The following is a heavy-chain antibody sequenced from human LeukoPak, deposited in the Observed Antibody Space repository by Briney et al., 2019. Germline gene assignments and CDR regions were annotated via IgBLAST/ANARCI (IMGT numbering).Heavy chain of an antibody. CDR2: IKQDGSEK. J-gene: IGHJ6*03. CDR3: ARRPLAAAGPYYYYYMDV. V-gene: IGHV3-7*01. Sequence: GGSLRLSCAASGFTFSSYWMSWVRQAPGKGLEWVANIKQDGSEKYYVDSVKGRFTISRDNAKNSLYLQMNSLRAEDTAVYYCARRPLAAAGPYYYYYMDVWGKGTTVTVSS. CDR1: GFTFSSYW. D-gene: IGHD6-13*01.